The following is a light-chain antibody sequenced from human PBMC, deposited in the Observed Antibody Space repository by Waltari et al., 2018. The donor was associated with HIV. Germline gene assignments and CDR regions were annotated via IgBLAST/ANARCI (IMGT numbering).Light chain of an antibody. J-gene: IGKJ1*01. V-gene: IGKV2D-29*01. CDR3: MQTVQLSWT. CDR1: QSLLHSDGKTY. Sequence: DIVMTQTPLSLSVTPGQPASISCTSSQSLLHSDGKTYLYWYLQRPGQPPQPLMYEVSTRFAGVPDRFSGSGSGTDFTLRISRVEAEDVGVYYCMQTVQLSWTFGQGTKVQIK. CDR2: EVS.